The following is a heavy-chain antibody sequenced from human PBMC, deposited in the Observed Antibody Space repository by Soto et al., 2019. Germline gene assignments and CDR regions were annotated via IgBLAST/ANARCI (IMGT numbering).Heavy chain of an antibody. Sequence: QVQLVQSGAEVKKPGSSVKVSCKASGGTFSSYTISWVRQAPGQGLEWMGRIIPILGIANYAQKFQGRVTITADKSTSTAYMELSSLGSEDTAVYYCARSYSSGWYWFDPWGQGTLVTVSS. CDR1: GGTFSSYT. D-gene: IGHD6-19*01. CDR3: ARSYSSGWYWFDP. CDR2: IIPILGIA. V-gene: IGHV1-69*02. J-gene: IGHJ5*02.